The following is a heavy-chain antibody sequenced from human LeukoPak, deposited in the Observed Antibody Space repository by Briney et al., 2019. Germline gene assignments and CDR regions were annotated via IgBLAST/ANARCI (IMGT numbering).Heavy chain of an antibody. J-gene: IGHJ4*02. V-gene: IGHV3-21*01. CDR2: ISSSSSYI. D-gene: IGHD3-10*01. Sequence: GGSLGLSCAASGFTFSSYSMNWVRQAPGKGLEWVSSISSSSSYIYYADSVKGRFTISRDNAKNTLYLQMNRLRAEDTALYYCASAYYYRLPDWGQGTLVTVSS. CDR3: ASAYYYRLPD. CDR1: GFTFSSYS.